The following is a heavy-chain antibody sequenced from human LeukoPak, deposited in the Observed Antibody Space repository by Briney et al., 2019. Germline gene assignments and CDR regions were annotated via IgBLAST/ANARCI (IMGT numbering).Heavy chain of an antibody. CDR2: IKLDGSEK. CDR1: GFTFGKYW. J-gene: IGHJ4*02. D-gene: IGHD3-3*01. CDR3: ARDQYDTWSRRGNFDS. Sequence: PGGSLRLSCVASGFTFGKYWMSWFRQAPGKGLEWVANIKLDGSEKNYVDSVKGRFTISRDNTKNSLYLQMNSLRAEDTAVFYCARDQYDTWSRRGNFDSWGQGTLVIVSS. V-gene: IGHV3-7*03.